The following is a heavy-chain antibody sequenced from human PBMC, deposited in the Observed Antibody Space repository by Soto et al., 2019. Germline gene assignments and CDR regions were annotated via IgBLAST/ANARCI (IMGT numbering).Heavy chain of an antibody. D-gene: IGHD6-13*01. CDR2: ISAGNGQT. J-gene: IGHJ6*02. Sequence: ASVKVSCKASGYSFTNHGIHWVRQAPGQRPEWVGWISAGNGQTKYSQRFQGRVTISRDTSATTANMDLSSLTSEDTGVYYCARGSSSCQGCYFPCLDVWGQGTTVTVSS. V-gene: IGHV1-3*01. CDR3: ARGSSSCQGCYFPCLDV. CDR1: GYSFTNHG.